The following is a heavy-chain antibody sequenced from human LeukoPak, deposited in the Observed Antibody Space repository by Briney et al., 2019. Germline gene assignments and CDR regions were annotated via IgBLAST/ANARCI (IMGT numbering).Heavy chain of an antibody. CDR3: ATSGITIDYYYMDV. Sequence: ASVKVSCKVSGYTLTELSMHWVRQAPGKGLEWMGGFDPEDGETIYAQRFQGRVTMTEDTSTDTAYMELSSLRSEDTAVYYCATSGITIDYYYMDVWGKGTTVTVSS. D-gene: IGHD3-9*01. J-gene: IGHJ6*03. CDR2: FDPEDGET. CDR1: GYTLTELS. V-gene: IGHV1-24*01.